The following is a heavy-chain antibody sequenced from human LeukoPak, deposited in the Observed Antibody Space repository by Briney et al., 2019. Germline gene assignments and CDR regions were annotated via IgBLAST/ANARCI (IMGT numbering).Heavy chain of an antibody. CDR2: VNSDGSST. V-gene: IGHV3-74*01. CDR1: GFTFSPYP. CDR3: ARGRYYGMDV. J-gene: IGHJ6*02. Sequence: SGGSLRLSCAASGFTFSPYPMNWVRQAPGKGLEWVSRVNSDGSSTTYADSVKGRFTISRDNAKNTLYLQMNSLRAENTAVYYCARGRYYGMDVWGQGTTVTVSS.